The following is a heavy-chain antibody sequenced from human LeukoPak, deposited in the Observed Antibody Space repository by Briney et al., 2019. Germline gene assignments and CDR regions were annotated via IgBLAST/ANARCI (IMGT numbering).Heavy chain of an antibody. CDR2: ISSSSDYI. CDR3: ARFPGTPFDY. Sequence: GGSLRLSCAASGFTFSRYSMNWVRQAPGKGLEWVSSISSSSDYIYYADSIKGRFTISRDNAKNSLYLQMNNLRAEDTAVYYCARFPGTPFDYWGRGTRVTVSS. V-gene: IGHV3-21*01. J-gene: IGHJ4*02. D-gene: IGHD1-7*01. CDR1: GFTFSRYS.